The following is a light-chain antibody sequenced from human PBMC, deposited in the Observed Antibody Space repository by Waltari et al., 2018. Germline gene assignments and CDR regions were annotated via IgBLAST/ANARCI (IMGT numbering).Light chain of an antibody. Sequence: QPVLTQSSSASASLGSLVKLTCTLSSGHSSYIIALHQQQPGKAPRYLMKLEGSGSYNKGSGVPARFSGSSSGADRYLTISNLQSEDEADYYCETWDSNTRVFGGGTKLTVL. CDR2: LEGSGSY. V-gene: IGLV4-60*03. J-gene: IGLJ3*02. CDR1: SGHSSYI. CDR3: ETWDSNTRV.